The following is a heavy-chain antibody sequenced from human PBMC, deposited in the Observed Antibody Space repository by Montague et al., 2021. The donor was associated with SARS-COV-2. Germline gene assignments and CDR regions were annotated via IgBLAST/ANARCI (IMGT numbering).Heavy chain of an antibody. V-gene: IGHV4-59*01. CDR1: GGSISSYY. CDR2: LYYSGST. J-gene: IGHJ6*03. CDR3: ARHPPGYRYFYYLDV. D-gene: IGHD1-1*01. Sequence: SETLSLTCTFSGGSISSYYWIWIRQPPGKGLELIGDLYYSGSTXXXPSXXXRVTISVDTSKNQFSLRLNSVTAADTAVYYCARHPPGYRYFYYLDVWGKGTTVNVSS.